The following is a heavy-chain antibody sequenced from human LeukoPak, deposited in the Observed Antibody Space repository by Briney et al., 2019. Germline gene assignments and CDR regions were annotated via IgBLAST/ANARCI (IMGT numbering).Heavy chain of an antibody. J-gene: IGHJ4*02. CDR3: TRDPGY. V-gene: IGHV6-1*01. CDR1: GDSVSSNSAA. CDR2: TYYRSKWYN. Sequence: SQTLSLTCVISGDSVSSNSAAWNWIRQSPSRGLEWLGRTYYRSKWYNDYAESVKGRITINPDTSENKFSLQLKSVTPEDTATYYCTRDPGYWGQGTLVTVSS.